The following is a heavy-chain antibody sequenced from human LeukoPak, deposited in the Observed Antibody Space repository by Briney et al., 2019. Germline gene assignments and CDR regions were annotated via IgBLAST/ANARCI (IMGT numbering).Heavy chain of an antibody. CDR2: IIPILGTA. J-gene: IGHJ4*02. Sequence: GSSVTVTCKGSGGTFSSYAISWVRQPPGQGLEWMGGIIPILGTANYAQKFQGRITITADESTSTAYMELSSLRSEDTGVYYCARGGWYRDYWGQGTLVIVSS. V-gene: IGHV1-69*01. D-gene: IGHD6-19*01. CDR1: GGTFSSYA. CDR3: ARGGWYRDY.